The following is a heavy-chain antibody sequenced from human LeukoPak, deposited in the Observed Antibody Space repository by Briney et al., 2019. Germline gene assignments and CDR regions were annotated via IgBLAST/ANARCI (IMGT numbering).Heavy chain of an antibody. D-gene: IGHD5-18*01. CDR1: YY. Sequence: YYWGWIRQPPGKGLEWISYISSSGSTIYYADSVGGRFTISRDNAKNSLFPQMNTLRVEDTAVYYCARRGYNYGLDSWGQGTPVTVSS. CDR2: ISSSGSTI. J-gene: IGHJ4*02. V-gene: IGHV3-11*04. CDR3: ARRGYNYGLDS.